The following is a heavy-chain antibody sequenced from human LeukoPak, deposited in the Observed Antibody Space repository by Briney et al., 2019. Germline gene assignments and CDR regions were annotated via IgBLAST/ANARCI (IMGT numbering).Heavy chain of an antibody. V-gene: IGHV3-23*01. Sequence: GGSLRLSCAASGFTFSSYAMSWVRQAPGKGLEWVSAISGSGGSTYYADSVKGRFTISRDNSKNTLYLQMNSLRAEDTAVYYCAKDLGTYYDFWSGYNYYYYMDVWGKGTTVTVSS. J-gene: IGHJ6*03. CDR3: AKDLGTYYDFWSGYNYYYYMDV. CDR2: ISGSGGST. CDR1: GFTFSSYA. D-gene: IGHD3-3*01.